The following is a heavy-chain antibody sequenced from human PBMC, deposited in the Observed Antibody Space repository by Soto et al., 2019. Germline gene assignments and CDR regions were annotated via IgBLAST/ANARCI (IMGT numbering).Heavy chain of an antibody. Sequence: GGSLRLSCAASGFTFSSYSMNWVRQAPGKGLEWVSSISSSSSYIYYADSVKGRFTISRDNAKNSLYLQMNSLRAEDTAVYYCARGAASGDFSRDYYYYMDVWGKGTTVTVSS. D-gene: IGHD4-17*01. CDR2: ISSSSSYI. J-gene: IGHJ6*03. CDR3: ARGAASGDFSRDYYYYMDV. V-gene: IGHV3-21*01. CDR1: GFTFSSYS.